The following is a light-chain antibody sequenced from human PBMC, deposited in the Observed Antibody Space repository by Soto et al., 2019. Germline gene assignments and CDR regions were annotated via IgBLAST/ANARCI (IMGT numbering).Light chain of an antibody. CDR1: SSDVGTYNL. CDR3: CSYAGSSTYVV. V-gene: IGLV2-23*01. CDR2: EGS. J-gene: IGLJ2*01. Sequence: QSALTQPASVSGSPGQSITISCTGTSSDVGTYNLVSWYQQHPGKAPKLMISEGSKRPSGVSNRFSGPKSGNTASLTISGLQAEDEADYYCCSYAGSSTYVVFGGGTKLTVL.